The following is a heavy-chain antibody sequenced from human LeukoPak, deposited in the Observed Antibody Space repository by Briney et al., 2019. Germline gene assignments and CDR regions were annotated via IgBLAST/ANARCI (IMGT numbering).Heavy chain of an antibody. CDR1: GFTVSSND. CDR2: VYSGGST. J-gene: IGHJ6*03. Sequence: GGSLRLSCAASGFTVSSNDMSWVCQAPGKGLEWVSVVYSGGSTYYADSVKGRFTISRDNSKNTLYLQMNSLRAEHTAVYYCARVPSGSSWTHYYYYYHLDVWGKGTTLTISS. V-gene: IGHV3-66*01. D-gene: IGHD6-13*01. CDR3: ARVPSGSSWTHYYYYYHLDV.